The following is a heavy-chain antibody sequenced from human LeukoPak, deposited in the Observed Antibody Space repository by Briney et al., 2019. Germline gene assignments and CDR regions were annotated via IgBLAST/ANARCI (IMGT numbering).Heavy chain of an antibody. V-gene: IGHV3-74*01. Sequence: GGSLRLSCAASGFPFSNYWMHWVRQAPGKGLVWVSRVNSDGSTTNYADSVKGRFTISRDNAKNSLYLQMNSLRAEDTALYYCARGCCSSTSCYFDYWGQGTLVTVSS. CDR3: ARGCCSSTSCYFDY. D-gene: IGHD2-2*01. CDR2: VNSDGSTT. CDR1: GFPFSNYW. J-gene: IGHJ4*02.